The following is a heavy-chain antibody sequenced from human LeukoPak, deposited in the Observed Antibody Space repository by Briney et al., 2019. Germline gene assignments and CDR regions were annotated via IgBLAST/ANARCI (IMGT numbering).Heavy chain of an antibody. Sequence: GGSLRLSCAASGFTFSSYAMHWVRQAPGKGLEWVAVISYDGSNKYYADCVKGRFTISRDNSKNTLYLQMNSLRAEDTAVYYCARDYDFWSGYLDYWGQGTLVTVSS. CDR3: ARDYDFWSGYLDY. CDR2: ISYDGSNK. D-gene: IGHD3-3*01. CDR1: GFTFSSYA. J-gene: IGHJ4*02. V-gene: IGHV3-30-3*01.